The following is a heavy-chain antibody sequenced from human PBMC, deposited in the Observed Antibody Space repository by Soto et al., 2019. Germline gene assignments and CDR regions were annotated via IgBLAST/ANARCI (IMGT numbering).Heavy chain of an antibody. V-gene: IGHV4-34*01. Sequence: TSETLSLTCAVYGGSFSGYYWSWIRQPPGKGLEWIGEINHSGSTNYNPSLKSRVTISVDTSKNQFSLKLSSVTAADTAVYYCARGPRGSGFYYYYYGMDVWGQGTTVTVSS. J-gene: IGHJ6*02. CDR2: INHSGST. CDR1: GGSFSGYY. CDR3: ARGPRGSGFYYYYYGMDV. D-gene: IGHD3-16*01.